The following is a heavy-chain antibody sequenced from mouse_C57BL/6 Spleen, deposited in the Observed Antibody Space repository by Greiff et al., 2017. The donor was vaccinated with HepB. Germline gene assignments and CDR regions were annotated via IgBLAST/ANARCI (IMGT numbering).Heavy chain of an antibody. V-gene: IGHV1-69*01. CDR2: IYPSDSYT. Sequence: QVQLQQPGAELVMPGASVKLSCKASGYTFTSYWMHWVKQRPGQGLEWIGEIYPSDSYTNYNQKFKGKSTLTVDKSSSTAYMQLSSLTSEDSAVYYCARDYYGSSASGAMDYWGQGTSVTVSS. D-gene: IGHD1-1*01. CDR3: ARDYYGSSASGAMDY. CDR1: GYTFTSYW. J-gene: IGHJ4*01.